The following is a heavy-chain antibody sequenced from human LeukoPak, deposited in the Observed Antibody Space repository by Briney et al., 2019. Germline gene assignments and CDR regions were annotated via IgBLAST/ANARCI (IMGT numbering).Heavy chain of an antibody. Sequence: PGGSLRLSCAASGFTFSSYWMHWVRQAPGKGLVWVSRINTDGSSTSYADSVKGRFTISRDNAKNTLYLQMNSLRAEDTAVYYCARYAPQWTAFDYWGQGTLVTVSS. J-gene: IGHJ4*02. CDR2: INTDGSST. D-gene: IGHD6-19*01. V-gene: IGHV3-74*01. CDR1: GFTFSSYW. CDR3: ARYAPQWTAFDY.